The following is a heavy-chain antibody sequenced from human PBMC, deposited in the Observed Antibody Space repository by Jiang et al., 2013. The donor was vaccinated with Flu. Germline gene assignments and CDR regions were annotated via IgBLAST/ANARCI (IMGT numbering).Heavy chain of an antibody. V-gene: IGHV3-30*18. CDR1: GFTFSSYG. Sequence: PGRSLRLSCAASGFTFSSYGMHWVRQAPGKGLEWVAVISYDGSNKYYADSVKGRFTISRDNSKNTLYLQMNSLRAEDTAVYYCAKVVPNWGMGGYYFDYWGQGTLVTVSS. CDR3: AKVVPNWGMGGYYFDY. CDR2: ISYDGSNK. D-gene: IGHD7-27*01. J-gene: IGHJ4*02.